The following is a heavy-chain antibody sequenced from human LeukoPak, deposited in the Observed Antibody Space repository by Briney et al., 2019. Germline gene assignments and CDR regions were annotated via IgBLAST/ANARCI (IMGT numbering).Heavy chain of an antibody. CDR2: IRGSGGRT. V-gene: IGHV3-23*01. Sequence: GGSLRLSCAASGVTFSSDALSWVREAPGEGLEWGSAIRGSGGRTYYADSVKGRFTISRDNSNDTLYLQMNSLRREDTAVYYCAKGRQLRRSDAFDIWGQGTMVTVSS. D-gene: IGHD1-26*01. CDR1: GVTFSSDA. CDR3: AKGRQLRRSDAFDI. J-gene: IGHJ3*02.